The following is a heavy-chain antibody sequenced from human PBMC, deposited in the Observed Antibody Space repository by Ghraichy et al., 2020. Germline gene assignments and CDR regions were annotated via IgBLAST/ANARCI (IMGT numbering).Heavy chain of an antibody. D-gene: IGHD3-9*01. CDR2: ISGSGGST. CDR3: AKDPNYDILTGYFRTGLIDAFDI. CDR1: GFTFSSYA. Sequence: GGSLRLSCAASGFTFSSYAMSWVRQAPGKGLEWVSAISGSGGSTYYADSVKGRFTISRDNSKNTLYLQMNSLRAEDTAVYYCAKDPNYDILTGYFRTGLIDAFDIWGQGTMVTVSS. V-gene: IGHV3-23*01. J-gene: IGHJ3*02.